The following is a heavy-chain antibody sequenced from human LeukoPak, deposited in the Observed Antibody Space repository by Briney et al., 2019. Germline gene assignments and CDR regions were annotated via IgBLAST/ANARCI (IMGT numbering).Heavy chain of an antibody. Sequence: SETLSLTCTVSGGSISNYYWSWIRQPAGKGLEWVGRIYSSGSTNDNPSLKSRVTMSVDTSKNQFSLKLTSVTAADTAVYYCARARSGSLDYWGQGTLVTVSS. CDR2: IYSSGST. J-gene: IGHJ4*02. V-gene: IGHV4-4*07. CDR3: ARARSGSLDY. D-gene: IGHD1-26*01. CDR1: GGSISNYY.